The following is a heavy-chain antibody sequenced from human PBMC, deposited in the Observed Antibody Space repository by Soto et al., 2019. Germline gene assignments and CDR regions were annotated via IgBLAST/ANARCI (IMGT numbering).Heavy chain of an antibody. CDR2: VKTDGST. CDR3: ARGIRGHYAFDV. J-gene: IGHJ3*01. V-gene: IGHV3-74*02. D-gene: IGHD5-12*01. Sequence: EVQLEESGGDLVQPGWSLRLSCAASGITFSSYWMHWVHQAPGKGLVWVSRVKTDGSTYYADSVKGRFTIFRDNATNTLYLQMNSLTVEDTAVYYCARGIRGHYAFDVWGEGTMVTVSS. CDR1: GITFSSYW.